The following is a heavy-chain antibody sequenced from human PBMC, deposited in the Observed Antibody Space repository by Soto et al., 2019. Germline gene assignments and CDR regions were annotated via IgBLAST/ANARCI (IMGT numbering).Heavy chain of an antibody. CDR3: ARGGWSNDN. Sequence: PSETLSLTCIVSGGSINSHYWSWIRQPPGKGLEWIGWIYHSGSTEYNPSLQSRVTISVDTSKNQFSLKLSSVTPADTAVYYCARGGWSNDNWGLGTLVTVPQ. CDR2: IYHSGST. CDR1: GGSINSHY. V-gene: IGHV4-59*11. J-gene: IGHJ4*02.